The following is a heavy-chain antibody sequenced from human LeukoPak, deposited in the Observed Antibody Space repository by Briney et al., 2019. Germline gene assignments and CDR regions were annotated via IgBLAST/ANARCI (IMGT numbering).Heavy chain of an antibody. CDR1: GGSFSGYY. J-gene: IGHJ5*02. Sequence: PSETLSLTCAVYGGSFSGYYWSWIRQSPDKGLEWIGEINHSGRTNYNPSLKSRVTISIDTSKNQFSLKLSSVTAADTAVYYCARGTYYYAYGRNDWFDPWGRGTLVTVSS. V-gene: IGHV4-34*01. CDR2: INHSGRT. CDR3: ARGTYYYAYGRNDWFDP. D-gene: IGHD3-10*01.